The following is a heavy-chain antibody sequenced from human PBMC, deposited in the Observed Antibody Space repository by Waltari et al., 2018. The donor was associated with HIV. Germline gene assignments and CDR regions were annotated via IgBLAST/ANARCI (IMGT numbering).Heavy chain of an antibody. V-gene: IGHV3-33*01. CDR1: GSTFRSYR. J-gene: IGHJ2*01. CDR3: ARDGGGELLRRWYFDL. Sequence: QVQLVESGGGVVQPGRSLRLSCSASGSTFRSYRMHRVRQAPGKGLEWVAVIWYDGSNKYYADSVKGRFTISRDNSKNTLYLQMNRLRAEETAVYYCARDGGGELLRRWYFDLWGRGTLVTVSS. D-gene: IGHD1-26*01. CDR2: IWYDGSNK.